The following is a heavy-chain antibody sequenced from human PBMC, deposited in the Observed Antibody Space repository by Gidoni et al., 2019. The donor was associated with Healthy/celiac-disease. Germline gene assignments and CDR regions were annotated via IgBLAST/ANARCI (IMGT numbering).Heavy chain of an antibody. D-gene: IGHD3-10*01. CDR3: ARGEVRGVWRMDYYYGIDV. CDR1: GGTFSSYA. J-gene: IGHJ6*02. Sequence: QVQLVQSGAEVKKPGSSVKVSCKASGGTFSSYAISWVRQAPGQGLEWMGGIIPICGSANYAQNVQGRVTSTADESTSTAYMELSSLRSEDTAVYYCARGEVRGVWRMDYYYGIDVWGQGTTVTVSS. CDR2: IIPICGSA. V-gene: IGHV1-69*01.